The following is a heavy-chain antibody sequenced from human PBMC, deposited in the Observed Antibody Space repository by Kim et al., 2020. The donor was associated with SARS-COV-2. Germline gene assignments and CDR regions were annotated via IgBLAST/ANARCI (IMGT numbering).Heavy chain of an antibody. CDR1: GYTFTSYG. CDR3: ARDRGPVLLWFGEYIGGWNWFDP. CDR2: ISAYNGNT. Sequence: ASVKVSCKASGYTFTSYGISWVRQAPGQGLEWMGWISAYNGNTNYAQKLQGRVTMTTDTSTSTAYMELRSLRSDDTAVYYCARDRGPVLLWFGEYIGGWNWFDPWGQGTLVTVSS. D-gene: IGHD3-10*01. V-gene: IGHV1-18*04. J-gene: IGHJ5*02.